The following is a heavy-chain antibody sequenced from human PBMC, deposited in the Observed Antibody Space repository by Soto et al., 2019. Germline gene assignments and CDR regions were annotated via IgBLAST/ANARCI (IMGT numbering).Heavy chain of an antibody. V-gene: IGHV4-39*01. CDR3: ARHFGAVWFGEEFYYYGMDV. CDR2: IYYSGST. Sequence: SETLSLTCTVSGGSISSSSYYWGWLRQPPGKGLEWIGSIYYSGSTYYNPSLKSRVTISVGTSKNQFSLKLSSVTAADTAVYYCARHFGAVWFGEEFYYYGMDVWGQGTTVTVSS. D-gene: IGHD3-10*01. CDR1: GGSISSSSYY. J-gene: IGHJ6*02.